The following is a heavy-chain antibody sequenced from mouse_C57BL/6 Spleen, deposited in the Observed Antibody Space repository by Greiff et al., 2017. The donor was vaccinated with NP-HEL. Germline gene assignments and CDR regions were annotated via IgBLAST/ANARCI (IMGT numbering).Heavy chain of an antibody. CDR1: GYTFTSYW. CDR2: IHPNSGST. D-gene: IGHD2-2*01. CDR3: ARSGLPYYAMDY. Sequence: QVQLQQPGAELVKPGASVKLSCKASGYTFTSYWMHWVKQRPGQGLEWIGMIHPNSGSTNYNEKFKSKATLTVDKSSSTAYMQLSSLTSEDSGVYYCARSGLPYYAMDYWGQGTSVTVSS. J-gene: IGHJ4*01. V-gene: IGHV1-64*01.